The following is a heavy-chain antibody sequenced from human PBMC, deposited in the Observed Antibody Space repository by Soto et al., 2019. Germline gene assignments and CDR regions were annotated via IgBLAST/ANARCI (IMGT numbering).Heavy chain of an antibody. CDR1: GFTFSSFD. J-gene: IGHJ4*02. V-gene: IGHV3-21*06. D-gene: IGHD1-1*01. Sequence: EVQLVESGGGLVKPGGSLRLSCATSGFTFSSFDMDWVRQDPGKGLEWVSSIHRASTYIYYADSVRGRFTITRDNAKSSLYLQMSSLTVEDTAVYYCARRGVTTYDFFACWGQGALVTVSS. CDR2: IHRASTYI. CDR3: ARRGVTTYDFFAC.